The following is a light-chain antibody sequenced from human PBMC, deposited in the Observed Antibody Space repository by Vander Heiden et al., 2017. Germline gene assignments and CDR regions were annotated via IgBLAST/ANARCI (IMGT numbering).Light chain of an antibody. CDR2: GSS. V-gene: IGKV3-20*01. CDR1: QSVSSNY. Sequence: QGPGIVPLSPGERATLSCRASQSVSSNYLAWYQQKPGQAPRLLIYGSSSRVSGIPDRFSGSGSGTDFPLTISRLSLKDFSVYYCQQYGRSPSFTFGHGTKVHIK. J-gene: IGKJ3*01. CDR3: QQYGRSPSFT.